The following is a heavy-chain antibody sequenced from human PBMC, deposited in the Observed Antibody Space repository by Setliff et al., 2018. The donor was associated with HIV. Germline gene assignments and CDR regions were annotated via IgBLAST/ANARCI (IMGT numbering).Heavy chain of an antibody. CDR1: GDSVTSDSYY. CDR3: ARDWAAPYYYGMGV. D-gene: IGHD3-16*01. Sequence: PSETLSLTCTVSGDSVTSDSYYWNWIRQPAGKTLEWIRRIYFSGSTNYNPFLKSRVTISIDTSKNQLSLKLSSVTAADTAVYYCARDWAAPYYYGMGVWVQGTTVTVSS. V-gene: IGHV4-61*02. CDR2: IYFSGST. J-gene: IGHJ6*02.